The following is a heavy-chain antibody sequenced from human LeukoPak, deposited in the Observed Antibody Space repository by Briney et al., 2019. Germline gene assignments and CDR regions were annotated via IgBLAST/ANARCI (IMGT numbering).Heavy chain of an antibody. Sequence: SETLSLTCTVSGGSISSYYWSWIRQPPGKGLEWIGYIYYSGSTNYNPSLKSRVTIFVDTSKSQFSLKLSSVTAADTAVYYCARRGGYNYHFDYWGQGTLVTVSS. CDR3: ARRGGYNYHFDY. D-gene: IGHD5-24*01. CDR2: IYYSGST. V-gene: IGHV4-59*08. CDR1: GGSISSYY. J-gene: IGHJ4*02.